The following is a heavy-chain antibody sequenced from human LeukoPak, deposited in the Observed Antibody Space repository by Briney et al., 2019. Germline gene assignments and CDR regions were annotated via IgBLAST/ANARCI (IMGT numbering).Heavy chain of an antibody. CDR2: ISAYNGNT. CDR3: ARDRAGIAAAGSFDY. Sequence: ASVKVSCKASGYTFTSYGIIWVRQAPGQRLEWMGWISAYNGNTNYAQKLQGRVTMTTDTSTSTAYMELRSLRSDDTAVYYCARDRAGIAAAGSFDYWGQGTLVTVSS. D-gene: IGHD6-13*01. CDR1: GYTFTSYG. V-gene: IGHV1-18*01. J-gene: IGHJ4*02.